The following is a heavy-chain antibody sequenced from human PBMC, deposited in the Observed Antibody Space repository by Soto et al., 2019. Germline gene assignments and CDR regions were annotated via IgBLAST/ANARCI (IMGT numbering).Heavy chain of an antibody. V-gene: IGHV1-18*01. CDR1: GYTFSNYG. D-gene: IGHD5-18*01. CDR2: ISAYNGNT. CDR3: AREPTSEQLWLHCSGMDV. Sequence: QVQLVQSGAEVKKPGASVKVSCKASGYTFSNYGISWVRQAPGQGLEWMRWISAYNGNTNYAQKLQGRVTTTTDTSTSTAYKELRSLRSDGTAVYYCAREPTSEQLWLHCSGMDVWGQGTTVTVPS. J-gene: IGHJ6*02.